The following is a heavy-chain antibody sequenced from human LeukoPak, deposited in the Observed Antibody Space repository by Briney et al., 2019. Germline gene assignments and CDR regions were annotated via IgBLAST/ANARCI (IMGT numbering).Heavy chain of an antibody. CDR2: ISSSSTYI. Sequence: GGSLRLSCAASGFTFSSYSMNWVRHAPGKGLEWVSSISSSSTYIYYADSVKGRFTISRDNAKNSLYLQMNSLRAEDTAVYYCASLRGAAHSDYWGQGPLVTVPS. CDR1: GFTFSSYS. CDR3: ASLRGAAHSDY. V-gene: IGHV3-21*01. J-gene: IGHJ4*02. D-gene: IGHD4/OR15-4a*01.